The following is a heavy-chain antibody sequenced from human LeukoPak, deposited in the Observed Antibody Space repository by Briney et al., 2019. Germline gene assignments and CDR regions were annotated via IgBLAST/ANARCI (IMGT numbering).Heavy chain of an antibody. D-gene: IGHD1-1*01. CDR3: AKEEFWRVDF. CDR1: GFDFSRHY. J-gene: IGHJ4*02. CDR2: ISPDGGVS. V-gene: IGHV3-7*03. Sequence: GGSLRLSCAASGFDFSRHYMTWVRQAPGKGPEWVAKISPDGGVSQYVDSVKGRFTITRDNSKNSLSLHMSSLRVEDTALYFCAKEEFWRVDFWGQGTLVTVSS.